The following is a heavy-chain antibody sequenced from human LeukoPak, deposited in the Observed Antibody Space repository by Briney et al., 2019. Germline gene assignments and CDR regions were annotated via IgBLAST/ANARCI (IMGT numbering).Heavy chain of an antibody. V-gene: IGHV1-24*01. CDR3: ATDRIGAAAPYDY. CDR2: FDPGDGET. Sequence: ASVKVSCKASGYTFTSYYMHWVRQAPGKGLEWMGGFDPGDGETIYAQKFQGRVTMTEDTSTDTAYMELSSLRSEDTAVYYCATDRIGAAAPYDYWGQGTLVTVSS. J-gene: IGHJ4*02. D-gene: IGHD3-10*01. CDR1: GYTFTSYY.